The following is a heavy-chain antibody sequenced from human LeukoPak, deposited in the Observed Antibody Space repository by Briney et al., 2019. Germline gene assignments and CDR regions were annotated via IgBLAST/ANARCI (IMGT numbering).Heavy chain of an antibody. CDR2: ICYSGST. D-gene: IGHD2-2*01. V-gene: IGHV4-59*01. J-gene: IGHJ4*02. CDR3: ARVLVGGSFDY. Sequence: SETLSLTCTVFGGSISNYYWSWLRQPPGKGLEWVGYICYSGSTTYNPSLKRRVTISVDTSKNQFFLKLSSMTAADTAIYYCARVLVGGSFDYWGQGAMVSVSS. CDR1: GGSISNYY.